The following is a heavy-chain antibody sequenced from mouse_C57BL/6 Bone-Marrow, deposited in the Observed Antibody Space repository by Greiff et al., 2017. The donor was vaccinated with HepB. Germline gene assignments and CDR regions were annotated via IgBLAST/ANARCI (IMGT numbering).Heavy chain of an antibody. CDR2: ISNLAYSI. J-gene: IGHJ4*01. CDR1: GFTFSDYG. V-gene: IGHV5-15*01. Sequence: EVKVVESGGGLVQPGGSLKLSCAASGFTFSDYGMAWVRQAPRKGPEWVAFISNLAYSIYYADTVTGRFTISRENAKNTLYLEMSSLRSEDTAMYYCARRGVLRFYAMDYWGQGTSVTVSS. D-gene: IGHD1-1*01. CDR3: ARRGVLRFYAMDY.